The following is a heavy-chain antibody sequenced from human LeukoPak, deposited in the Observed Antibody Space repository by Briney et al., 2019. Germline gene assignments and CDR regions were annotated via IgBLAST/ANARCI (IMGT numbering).Heavy chain of an antibody. CDR1: GGPIDRHY. V-gene: IGHV4-59*11. CDR2: VFYPGST. Sequence: PSETLSLTCTVSGGPIDRHYWSWIRQPPGKGLEWIGYVFYPGSTNYNPSLKSRVTMSLDTSRDQFSLRLTSVTAADTAIYYCASRPAGSTWYGVLDYWSQGTLVTVSS. J-gene: IGHJ4*02. CDR3: ASRPAGSTWYGVLDY. D-gene: IGHD6-13*01.